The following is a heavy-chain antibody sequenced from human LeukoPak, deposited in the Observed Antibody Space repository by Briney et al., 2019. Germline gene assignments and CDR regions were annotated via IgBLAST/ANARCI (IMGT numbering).Heavy chain of an antibody. CDR3: ARHYGDLYLPFDY. V-gene: IGHV4-59*08. D-gene: IGHD4-17*01. Sequence: KPSETLSLTCTVSGGSISSYYWSWIRQPPGKGLEWIGYMSNSGSTNSNPSLRSRVTISVGTSKNQFSLKLSSVTAADTAVYYCARHYGDLYLPFDYWGQGTLVTVSS. CDR2: MSNSGST. CDR1: GGSISSYY. J-gene: IGHJ4*02.